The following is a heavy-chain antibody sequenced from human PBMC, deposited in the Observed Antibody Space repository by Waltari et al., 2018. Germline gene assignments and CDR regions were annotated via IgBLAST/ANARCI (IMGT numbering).Heavy chain of an antibody. CDR3: ARGRITMVQGVNYYYGMDV. CDR2: IYYSGST. V-gene: IGHV4-59*11. Sequence: QVQLQESGPGLVKPSETLSLTCTVSGGSISSHYWSWIRQPPGKGLEWIGYIYYSGSTNYNPSLKSRVTISVDTSKNQFSLKLSSVTAADTAVYYCARGRITMVQGVNYYYGMDVWGQGTTVTVSS. CDR1: GGSISSHY. D-gene: IGHD3-10*01. J-gene: IGHJ6*02.